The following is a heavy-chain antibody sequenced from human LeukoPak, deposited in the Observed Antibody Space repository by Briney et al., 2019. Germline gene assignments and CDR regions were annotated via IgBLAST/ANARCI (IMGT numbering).Heavy chain of an antibody. J-gene: IGHJ6*02. CDR2: IGTAGDT. CDR1: GFTFSSHD. V-gene: IGHV3-13*01. CDR3: ARGGLSNWLVRHYYYYGMDV. Sequence: PGRSLRLSCAAPGFTFSSHDMHWVRQATGKGLEWVSAIGTAGDTYYPGSVKGRFTISRENAKNSLYLQMNSLRAGDTAVYYCARGGLSNWLVRHYYYYGMDVWGQGTTVTVSS. D-gene: IGHD6-19*01.